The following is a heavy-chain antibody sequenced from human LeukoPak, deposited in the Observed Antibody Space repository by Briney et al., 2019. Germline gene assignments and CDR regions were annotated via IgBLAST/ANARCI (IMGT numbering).Heavy chain of an antibody. D-gene: IGHD2-15*01. Sequence: SVKVSCKASGGTFSSYAISWVRQAPGQGLKWMGRIIPIFGTANYAQKFQGRVTITTDESTSTAYMELSSLRSEDTAVYYCAREDIVVVVAASHFDYWGQGTLVTVSS. V-gene: IGHV1-69*05. J-gene: IGHJ4*02. CDR3: AREDIVVVVAASHFDY. CDR1: GGTFSSYA. CDR2: IIPIFGTA.